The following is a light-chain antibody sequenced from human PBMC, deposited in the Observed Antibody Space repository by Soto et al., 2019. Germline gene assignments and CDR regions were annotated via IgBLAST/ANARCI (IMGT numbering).Light chain of an antibody. J-gene: IGLJ2*01. V-gene: IGLV2-14*03. CDR3: SSYTSGSTLVL. Sequence: QSALTQPASVSGSPGQSITISCTGTSSDVGGYDYVSWYQQHPGKAPKFVIYDVNRRPSGVSNRFSGSKSGNTASLTISGLQAEDEAEYYCSSYTSGSTLVLFGGGTKLTVL. CDR2: DVN. CDR1: SSDVGGYDY.